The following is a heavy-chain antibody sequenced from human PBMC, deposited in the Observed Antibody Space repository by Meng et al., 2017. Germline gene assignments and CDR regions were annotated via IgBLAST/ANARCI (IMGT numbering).Heavy chain of an antibody. CDR1: GFSLSTSGMC. J-gene: IGHJ6*02. CDR2: IDWDDDK. Sequence: SGPTLVKPTQTLTLTCTFSGFSLSTSGMCVSWVRQPPGKDLEWLALIDWDDDKYYSTSLKTRLTISKDTSKNQVVLTMTTMDPVDTATYYCARIPSYYGSGSYYRYYYYGMDVWGQGTTVTVSS. V-gene: IGHV2-70*20. D-gene: IGHD3-10*01. CDR3: ARIPSYYGSGSYYRYYYYGMDV.